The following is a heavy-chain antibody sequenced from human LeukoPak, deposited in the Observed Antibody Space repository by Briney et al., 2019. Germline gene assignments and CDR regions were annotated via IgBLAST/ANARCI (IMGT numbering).Heavy chain of an antibody. D-gene: IGHD3-22*01. CDR1: GYTFTSYG. J-gene: IGHJ3*02. CDR3: ASWGYYDSSGYLVPDAFDI. Sequence: ASVKVSCKASGYTFTSYGISWVRQAPGQGLEWMGWISAYNGNTNYAQKLQGRVTMTTDTSTSTAYMELRSLRFDDTAVYYCASWGYYDSSGYLVPDAFDIWGQGTMVTVSS. V-gene: IGHV1-18*01. CDR2: ISAYNGNT.